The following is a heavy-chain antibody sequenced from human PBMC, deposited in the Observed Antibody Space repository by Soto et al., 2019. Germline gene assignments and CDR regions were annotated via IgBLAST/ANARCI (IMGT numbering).Heavy chain of an antibody. D-gene: IGHD3-10*01. CDR2: ISAYNGNT. CDR1: GYTFTSYG. CDR3: ARVYRITMVRGVLSEY. J-gene: IGHJ4*02. V-gene: IGHV1-18*01. Sequence: QVQLVQSGAEVKKPGASVKVSCKASGYTFTSYGISWVRQAPGQGLEWMGWISAYNGNTNYAQKLQGRLTMTTDTSTSTVYIDLRSLRSDDTAVYYCARVYRITMVRGVLSEYWGQGTLVTVSS.